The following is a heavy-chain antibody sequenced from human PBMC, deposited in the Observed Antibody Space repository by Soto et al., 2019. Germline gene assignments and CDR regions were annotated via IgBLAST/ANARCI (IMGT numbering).Heavy chain of an antibody. V-gene: IGHV3-7*01. CDR3: TRDWQQPGDS. CDR2: INEDGSQR. J-gene: IGHJ4*02. Sequence: EVQLVESGGALVQPGGSLRVSCAGSDFRFSNYWMSWVRQTPGKGLEWVANINEDGSQRYHAGSVEGRFTISRDNAKKSLYLQMNSLRVEDTAIYYCTRDWQQPGDSWGQGTLVTVS. D-gene: IGHD6-13*01. CDR1: DFRFSNYW.